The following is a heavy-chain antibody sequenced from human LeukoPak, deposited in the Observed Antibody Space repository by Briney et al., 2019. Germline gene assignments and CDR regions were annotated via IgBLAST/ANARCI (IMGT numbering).Heavy chain of an antibody. CDR2: INPNSGGT. CDR3: ARDLIVLMVYATQD. Sequence: APVKVSCKASGYTFTGYYMHWVRQAPGQGLEWMGWINPNSGGTNYAQKFQGRVTMTRDTSISTAYMELNRLRSDDTAVYYCARDLIVLMVYATQDWGQGTLVTVSS. V-gene: IGHV1-2*02. CDR1: GYTFTGYY. J-gene: IGHJ4*02. D-gene: IGHD2-8*01.